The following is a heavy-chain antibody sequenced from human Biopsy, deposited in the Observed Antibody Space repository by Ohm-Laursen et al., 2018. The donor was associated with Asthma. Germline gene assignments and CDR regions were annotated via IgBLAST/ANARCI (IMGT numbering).Heavy chain of an antibody. CDR1: GFTFRSYA. CDR3: ARDVMEWYLPVFDF. J-gene: IGHJ4*02. Sequence: SLRLSCAASGFTFRSYAMHWVRQAPGKGLEWVAVGGSYYDGSLKYYADSVNGRFTVSRDDSKNTLYLQMNSLRPDDTAVYYCARDVMEWYLPVFDFWGQGTLVTVSS. V-gene: IGHV3-30-3*01. CDR2: GGSYYDGSLK. D-gene: IGHD3-3*01.